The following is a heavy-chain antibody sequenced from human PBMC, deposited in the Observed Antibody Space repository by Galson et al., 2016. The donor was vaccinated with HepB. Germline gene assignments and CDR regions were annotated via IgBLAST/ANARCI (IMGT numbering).Heavy chain of an antibody. CDR3: GKLWAPYNWNDGWFDP. D-gene: IGHD1-20*01. Sequence: QSGAEVKKPGESLKISCKGSGFDFTSYWIGWVRQMPGKGLERIGIVSPANSDTRYRPSFPGQGTFSVDKSISTAYLQWTSLTASDSAMSYCGKLWAPYNWNDGWFDPWGQGTLVIVSS. V-gene: IGHV5-51*01. J-gene: IGHJ5*02. CDR1: GFDFTSYW. CDR2: VSPANSDT.